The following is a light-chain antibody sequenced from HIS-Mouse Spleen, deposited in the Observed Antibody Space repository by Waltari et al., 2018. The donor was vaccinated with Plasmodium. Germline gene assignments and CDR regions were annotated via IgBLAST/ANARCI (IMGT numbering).Light chain of an antibody. J-gene: IGKJ2*01. CDR1: QSVSSSY. CDR2: GAS. V-gene: IGKV3-20*01. CDR3: QQYGSSPYT. Sequence: EIVLTQSPGTLSLSPGERATLYCRASQSVSSSYLAWYQQKPVQAPRLLIYGASSRATGIPDRFSGSGSGTDFTLTISRLEPEDFAVYYCQQYGSSPYTFGQGTKLEIK.